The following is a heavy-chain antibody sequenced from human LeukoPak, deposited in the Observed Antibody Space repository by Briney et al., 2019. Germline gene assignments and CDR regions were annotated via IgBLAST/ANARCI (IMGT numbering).Heavy chain of an antibody. V-gene: IGHV1-18*01. J-gene: IGHJ4*02. D-gene: IGHD7-27*01. Sequence: ASVKVSCKASGYTFTSHGLSWARQAPGQGLEWMGWISIYSGNTNYAQKFQDRISMATDTSTSTAYMELRSLKSDDTAVYYCARDPGGTWGFDYWGQGALVTVSS. CDR2: ISIYSGNT. CDR1: GYTFTSHG. CDR3: ARDPGGTWGFDY.